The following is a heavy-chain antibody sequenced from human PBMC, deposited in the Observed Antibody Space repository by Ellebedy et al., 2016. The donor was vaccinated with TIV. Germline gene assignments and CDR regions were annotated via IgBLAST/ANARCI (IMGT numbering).Heavy chain of an antibody. V-gene: IGHV3-23*01. Sequence: GGSLRLXXAASGFTFSSYAMSWVRQAPGKGLEWVSTISDNGGNTYYADSVKGRFTISRDNSKNTLYLQMISLRAEDTAVYYCAKLQVGATNYFDYWGQGTLVAVSS. CDR3: AKLQVGATNYFDY. D-gene: IGHD1-26*01. J-gene: IGHJ4*02. CDR2: ISDNGGNT. CDR1: GFTFSSYA.